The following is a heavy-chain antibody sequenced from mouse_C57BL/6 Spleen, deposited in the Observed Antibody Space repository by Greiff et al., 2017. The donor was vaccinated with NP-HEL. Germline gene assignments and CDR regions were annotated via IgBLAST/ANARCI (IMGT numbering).Heavy chain of an antibody. Sequence: QVQLQQPGTELVKPGASVKLSCKASGYTFTSYWMHWVKQRPGQGLEWIGNINPSNGGTNYNEKFKSKATLTVDKSTSTAYMQLSSLTSEDSAVYYCARSLVAFYAMDYWGQGTSVTVSS. V-gene: IGHV1-53*01. CDR1: GYTFTSYW. J-gene: IGHJ4*01. D-gene: IGHD1-1*01. CDR2: INPSNGGT. CDR3: ARSLVAFYAMDY.